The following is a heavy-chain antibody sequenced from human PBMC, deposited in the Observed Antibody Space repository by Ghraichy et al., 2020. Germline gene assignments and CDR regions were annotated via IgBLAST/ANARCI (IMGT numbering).Heavy chain of an antibody. CDR3: AKDLVCSGGSCYSDYYYGMDV. CDR2: ISYDGSNK. J-gene: IGHJ6*02. D-gene: IGHD2-15*01. Sequence: GESLNISCAASGFTFSSYGMHWVRQAPGKGLEWVAVISYDGSNKYYADSVKGRFTISRDNSKNTLYLQMNSLRAEDTAVYYCAKDLVCSGGSCYSDYYYGMDVWGQGTTVTVSS. CDR1: GFTFSSYG. V-gene: IGHV3-30*18.